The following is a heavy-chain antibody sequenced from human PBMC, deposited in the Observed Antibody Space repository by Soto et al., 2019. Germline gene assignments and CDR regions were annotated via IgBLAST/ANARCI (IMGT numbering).Heavy chain of an antibody. D-gene: IGHD2-15*01. CDR1: GFTFRNYA. Sequence: EVELLESGGGLAQPGGSLRLSCGASGFTFRNYAMSWVRQAPGKGLEWVSVISGSGDSTNYADSVKGRFTISRDNSKNTLYLQMNSLRAEDTAVYYCAKGGNTNYYSYYYMDVWGVGATVTVSS. CDR2: ISGSGDST. J-gene: IGHJ6*03. V-gene: IGHV3-23*01. CDR3: AKGGNTNYYSYYYMDV.